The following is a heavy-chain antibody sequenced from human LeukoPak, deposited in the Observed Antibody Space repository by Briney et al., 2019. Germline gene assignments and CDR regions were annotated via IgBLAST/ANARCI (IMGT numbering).Heavy chain of an antibody. CDR1: GYTFTGYY. V-gene: IGHV1-2*02. CDR3: ARDSQTVVHWFDP. D-gene: IGHD2-15*01. J-gene: IGHJ5*02. Sequence: ASVKVSCKASGYTFTGYYMHWVRQAPGQGLEWMGWINPNSGGTNYAQKFQGRVTMTRDTSISTACMELSRLRSDDTAVYYCARDSQTVVHWFDPWGQGTLVTVSS. CDR2: INPNSGGT.